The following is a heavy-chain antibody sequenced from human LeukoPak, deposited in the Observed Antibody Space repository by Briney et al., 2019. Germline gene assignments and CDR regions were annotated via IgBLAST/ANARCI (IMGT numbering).Heavy chain of an antibody. D-gene: IGHD2-15*01. CDR3: AREAQKYCSGGSCYGPGDY. J-gene: IGHJ4*02. CDR2: INHSGST. Sequence: SETLSLTCAVYGGSFSGYYWSWIRQPPGKGLEWIGEINHSGSTNYNPSLTSRVTISVDTSKNQFSLKLSSVTAADTAVYYCAREAQKYCSGGSCYGPGDYWGQGTLVTVSS. V-gene: IGHV4-34*01. CDR1: GGSFSGYY.